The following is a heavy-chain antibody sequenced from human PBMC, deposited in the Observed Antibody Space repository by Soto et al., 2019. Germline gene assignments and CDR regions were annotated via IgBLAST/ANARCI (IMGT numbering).Heavy chain of an antibody. Sequence: EVQLVESGGGLVQPGRSLRLSCAASGFTFDDHAMHWVRQAPGKGLEWVSAISWNSGSIGYADSVKGRFTISRDNAKNSLYVHLNSLRPEDTALYYCARDKRAAAPGFFDHWGQGTLVTVSS. CDR2: ISWNSGSI. J-gene: IGHJ4*02. D-gene: IGHD6-13*01. CDR1: GFTFDDHA. V-gene: IGHV3-9*01. CDR3: ARDKRAAAPGFFDH.